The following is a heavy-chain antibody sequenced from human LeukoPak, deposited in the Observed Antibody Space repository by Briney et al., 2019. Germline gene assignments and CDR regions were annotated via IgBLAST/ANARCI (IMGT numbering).Heavy chain of an antibody. V-gene: IGHV1-18*01. D-gene: IGHD6-19*01. Sequence: ASVKVSCKASGYTFTSYGISWVRQAPGQGLEWMGWISPYNGNTNYAQKLQGRVTMTTDTSTSTAYMELRSLRSDDTAVYYCARILALAGQHDYWGQGTLVTVSS. J-gene: IGHJ4*02. CDR3: ARILALAGQHDY. CDR2: ISPYNGNT. CDR1: GYTFTSYG.